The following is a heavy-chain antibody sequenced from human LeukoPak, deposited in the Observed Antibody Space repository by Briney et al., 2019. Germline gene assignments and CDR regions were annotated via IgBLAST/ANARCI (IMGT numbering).Heavy chain of an antibody. Sequence: ASVKVSCKASVYTFTGYYMHWVRQAPGQGLEWMGWINPNSGGTNYAQKFQGRVTMTRDTSISTAYMELSRLRSDDTAVYYCARDRGTMVRGVITELDYWGQGTLVTVSS. V-gene: IGHV1-2*02. CDR3: ARDRGTMVRGVITELDY. D-gene: IGHD3-10*01. CDR2: INPNSGGT. CDR1: VYTFTGYY. J-gene: IGHJ4*02.